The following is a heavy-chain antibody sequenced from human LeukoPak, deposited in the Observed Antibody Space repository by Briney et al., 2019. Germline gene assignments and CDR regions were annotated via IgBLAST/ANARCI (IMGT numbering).Heavy chain of an antibody. J-gene: IGHJ4*02. CDR2: IYSGGGT. CDR1: GFTVSSNY. V-gene: IGHV3-53*01. CDR3: ARDLTGDRGYFDY. D-gene: IGHD7-27*01. Sequence: PGGSLRLSCAASGFTVSSNYMSWVRQAPGKGLEWVSVIYSGGGTYYADSVKGRFTISRDNSKNTLYLQMNSLRAEDTAVYYCARDLTGDRGYFDYWGQGTLVTVSS.